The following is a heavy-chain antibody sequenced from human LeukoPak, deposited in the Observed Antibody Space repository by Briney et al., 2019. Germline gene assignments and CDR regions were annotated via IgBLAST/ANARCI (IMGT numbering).Heavy chain of an antibody. CDR3: ARISYGDYNIDY. Sequence: ASVKVSCKASGYTFTSYYMHWVRQAPGQGLERMGIINPSGGSASYAQKFQGRVTMTRDTSTSTVYMELSSLRSEDTAVYYCARISYGDYNIDYWGQGTLVTVSS. CDR2: INPSGGSA. V-gene: IGHV1-46*01. D-gene: IGHD4-17*01. J-gene: IGHJ4*02. CDR1: GYTFTSYY.